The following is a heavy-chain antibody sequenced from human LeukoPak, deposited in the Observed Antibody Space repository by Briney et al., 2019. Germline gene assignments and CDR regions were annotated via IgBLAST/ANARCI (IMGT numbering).Heavy chain of an antibody. CDR3: AKVGITLVRGVIIPNWFDP. J-gene: IGHJ5*02. V-gene: IGHV3-23*01. Sequence: PGGSLRLSCAASGFTFSTYAMSWVRQAPGKGLEWVSAISGSGGTTYYADSMEGRFTISRDNSKSTLYLQMNSLRADDTAVYYCAKVGITLVRGVIIPNWFDPWGQGTLVTVSS. D-gene: IGHD3-10*01. CDR2: ISGSGGTT. CDR1: GFTFSTYA.